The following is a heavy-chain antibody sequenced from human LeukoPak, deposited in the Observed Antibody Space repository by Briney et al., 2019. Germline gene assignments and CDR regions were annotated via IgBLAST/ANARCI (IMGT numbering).Heavy chain of an antibody. V-gene: IGHV1-3*04. CDR3: AREGLSVVVAAGTTTYYYYGMDV. CDR1: GFTFTNDG. Sequence: GASVKVSCKSSGFTFTNDGIHWVRQASGQTLEWMGWINTGNSNTKYSQKFQGRVTITRDTSASTVYMELSSLRSEDTAVYYCAREGLSVVVAAGTTTYYYYGMDVWGKGTTVTVSS. J-gene: IGHJ6*04. CDR2: INTGNSNT. D-gene: IGHD2-15*01.